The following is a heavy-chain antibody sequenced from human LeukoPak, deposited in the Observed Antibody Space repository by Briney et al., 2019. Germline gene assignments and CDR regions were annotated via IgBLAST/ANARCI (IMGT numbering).Heavy chain of an antibody. D-gene: IGHD6-19*01. Sequence: AASVKVSCKASGYTFINFYMHWVRQAPGQGLEWMGWINTNTGNPTYAQGFTGRFVFSLDTSVSTAYLQISSLKAEDSAVYYCAKDRGYSTGNTMDVWGQGTTVTVSS. CDR2: INTNTGNP. J-gene: IGHJ6*02. CDR3: AKDRGYSTGNTMDV. V-gene: IGHV7-4-1*02. CDR1: GYTFINFY.